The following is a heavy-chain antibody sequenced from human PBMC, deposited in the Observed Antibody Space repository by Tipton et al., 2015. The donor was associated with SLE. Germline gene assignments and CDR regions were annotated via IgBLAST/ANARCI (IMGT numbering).Heavy chain of an antibody. CDR1: GYSISSGYY. CDR2: IYHSGST. CDR3: ARTLDSGYDQTAFDI. J-gene: IGHJ3*02. D-gene: IGHD5-12*01. V-gene: IGHV4-38-2*02. Sequence: TLSLTCTVSGYSISSGYYWGWIRQPPGKGLEWIGSIYHSGSTYYNPSLKSRVTISVDRSKNQFSLKLSSVTAADTAVYYCARTLDSGYDQTAFDIWGQGTMVTVSS.